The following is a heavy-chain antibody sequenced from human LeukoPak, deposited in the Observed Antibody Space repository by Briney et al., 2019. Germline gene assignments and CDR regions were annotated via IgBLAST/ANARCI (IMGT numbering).Heavy chain of an antibody. CDR2: IYTSGST. J-gene: IGHJ3*02. D-gene: IGHD6-19*01. CDR3: ARDLRPGYSSFDRNAFDI. Sequence: SETLSLTCTVSGGSISSHYWSWIRQPAGKGLEWIGRIYTSGSTNYNPSLKSRVTMSVDTSKNQFSLKLSSVTAADTAVYYCARDLRPGYSSFDRNAFDIWGQGTMVTVSS. CDR1: GGSISSHY. V-gene: IGHV4-4*07.